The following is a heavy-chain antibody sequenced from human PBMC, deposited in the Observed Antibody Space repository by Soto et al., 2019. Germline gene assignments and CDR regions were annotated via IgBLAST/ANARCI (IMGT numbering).Heavy chain of an antibody. CDR2: IYSGGST. Sequence: GGSLRLSCAASGFTVSSNYMSWVRQAPGKGLEWVSVIYSGGSTYYADSVKGRFTISRDNSKNTLYLQMNSLRAEDTAVYYCASPNPYSSSWYGMDVWGQGTTVTVSS. V-gene: IGHV3-53*01. J-gene: IGHJ6*02. CDR1: GFTVSSNY. CDR3: ASPNPYSSSWYGMDV. D-gene: IGHD6-13*01.